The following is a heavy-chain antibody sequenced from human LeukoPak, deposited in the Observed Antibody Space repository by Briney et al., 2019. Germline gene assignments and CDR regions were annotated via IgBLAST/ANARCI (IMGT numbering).Heavy chain of an antibody. V-gene: IGHV4-34*01. J-gene: IGHJ4*02. CDR2: INHSGST. D-gene: IGHD5-18*01. Sequence: SETLSLTCAVYGGSFSGYYWSWIRQPPGKGLEWIGEINHSGSTNYNPSLKSRVTISVDTSKNQFSLKLSSVTAADTAVYYCATHTAMYRPDDYWGQGTLVTVSS. CDR3: ATHTAMYRPDDY. CDR1: GGSFSGYY.